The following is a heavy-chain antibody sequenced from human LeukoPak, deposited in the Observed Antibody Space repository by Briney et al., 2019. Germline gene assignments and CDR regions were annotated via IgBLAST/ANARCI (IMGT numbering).Heavy chain of an antibody. V-gene: IGHV3-23*01. CDR1: GCTFSSYA. J-gene: IGHJ4*02. CDR3: AKSADDDFWN. CDR2: ISGSGGRK. Sequence: PGGSLRLSCAASGCTFSSYAMSWVGKAPGKGLEWDSAISGSGGRKYYGDSVKGGFTISRDNSKNTLYLQMNSLRAEDTAVYYCAKSADDDFWNWRQGTLVTVSS. D-gene: IGHD3-3*01.